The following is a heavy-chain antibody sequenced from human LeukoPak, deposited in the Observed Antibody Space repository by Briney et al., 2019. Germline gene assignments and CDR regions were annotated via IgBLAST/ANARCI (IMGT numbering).Heavy chain of an antibody. CDR2: IYYSGTT. Sequence: PSETLSLTCTVSGGTISSYYWSWIRQPPGKGLEWIGYIYYSGTTNYNPSLKSRVTISVDTSKNQFSLKLSSVTAADTAVYYCARGVYIAAAQYGYWGQGTLVTVSS. CDR1: GGTISSYY. D-gene: IGHD6-13*01. V-gene: IGHV4-59*01. J-gene: IGHJ4*02. CDR3: ARGVYIAAAQYGY.